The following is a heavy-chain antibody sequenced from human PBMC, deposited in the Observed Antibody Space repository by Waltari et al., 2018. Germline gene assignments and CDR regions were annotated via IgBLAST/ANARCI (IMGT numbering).Heavy chain of an antibody. Sequence: EVQLVESGGGLVKPGGSLRLSCAASGFTFTKAWMNWVRQAPGKGLEWVGRIKSKTDGGTTDYAAPVKGRFTISRDDSKNTLYLQMNSLKTDDTAVYYCTTLGYRSGWSFDYWGQGTLVTVSS. CDR3: TTLGYRSGWSFDY. J-gene: IGHJ4*02. CDR2: IKSKTDGGTT. CDR1: GFTFTKAW. D-gene: IGHD6-19*01. V-gene: IGHV3-15*07.